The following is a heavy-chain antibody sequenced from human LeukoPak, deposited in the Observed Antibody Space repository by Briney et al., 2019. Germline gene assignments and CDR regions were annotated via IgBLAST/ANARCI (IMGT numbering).Heavy chain of an antibody. CDR3: ARDRSYEGNWFDP. CDR1: GFTLSRYW. J-gene: IGHJ5*02. CDR2: INSDGSIT. Sequence: PGGSLRLSCAASGFTLSRYWMHWVRQAPGKGLVWVSRINSDGSITSYADSVKGRFTISRDNAKNTLYLQMNSLRAEDTAVYYCARDRSYEGNWFDPWGQGTLVTVSS. V-gene: IGHV3-74*01. D-gene: IGHD5-18*01.